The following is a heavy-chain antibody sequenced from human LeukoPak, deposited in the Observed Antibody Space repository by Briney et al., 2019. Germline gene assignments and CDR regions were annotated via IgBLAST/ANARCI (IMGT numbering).Heavy chain of an antibody. Sequence: GGSLRPSCAASGFTFSTYRIHWVRQAPGKGLEWVAVMSYDGTNKYYADSVKGRFTISRDNSKNTLYLQMSSLRTEDTAVYYCARRMAANAFDIWGQGTMVTVSS. CDR1: GFTFSTYR. CDR2: MSYDGTNK. CDR3: ARRMAANAFDI. D-gene: IGHD5-24*01. J-gene: IGHJ3*02. V-gene: IGHV3-30-3*01.